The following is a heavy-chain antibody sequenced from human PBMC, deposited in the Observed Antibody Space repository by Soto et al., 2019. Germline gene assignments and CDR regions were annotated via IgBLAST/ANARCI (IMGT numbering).Heavy chain of an antibody. V-gene: IGHV3-21*01. CDR2: ISSSSSYI. Sequence: GGSLRLSCAASGFTFSSYSMNWVRQAPGKGLEWVSSISSSSSYIYYADSVKGRFTISRDNAKNSLYLQMNSLRAEDTAVYYCARDRSRYCSGGSCYPSGYYFDYWGQGT. CDR1: GFTFSSYS. J-gene: IGHJ4*02. CDR3: ARDRSRYCSGGSCYPSGYYFDY. D-gene: IGHD2-15*01.